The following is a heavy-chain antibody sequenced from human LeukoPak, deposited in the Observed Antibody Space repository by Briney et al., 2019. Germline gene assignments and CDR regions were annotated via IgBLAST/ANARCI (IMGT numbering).Heavy chain of an antibody. CDR1: GYTFTSYY. CDR2: INPSGGST. Sequence: ASVKVSCKASGYTFTSYYMHWVRQAPGQGLEWMGIINPSGGSTSYAQKFQGRVTMTRDTSTSTVYMELSSLRSEDTAVYCCARERFTGSSWQLYYFDSWGQGTLVTVSS. CDR3: ARERFTGSSWQLYYFDS. D-gene: IGHD6-13*01. V-gene: IGHV1-46*01. J-gene: IGHJ4*02.